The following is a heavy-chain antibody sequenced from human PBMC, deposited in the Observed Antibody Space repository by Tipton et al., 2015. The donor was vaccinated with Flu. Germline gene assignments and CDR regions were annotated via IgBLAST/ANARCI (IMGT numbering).Heavy chain of an antibody. J-gene: IGHJ6*03. V-gene: IGHV1-18*04. CDR3: ARDAIFGVVDYYYYYYMDV. Sequence: QSGPEVKKPGASVKVSCKASGYTFTSYGISWVRQAPGQGLEWMGWISAYNGNTNYAQKLQGRVTMTTDTSTSTAYMELRSLRSEDTAVYYCARDAIFGVVDYYYYYYMDVWGKGTTVTVSS. CDR1: GYTFTSYG. CDR2: ISAYNGNT. D-gene: IGHD3-3*01.